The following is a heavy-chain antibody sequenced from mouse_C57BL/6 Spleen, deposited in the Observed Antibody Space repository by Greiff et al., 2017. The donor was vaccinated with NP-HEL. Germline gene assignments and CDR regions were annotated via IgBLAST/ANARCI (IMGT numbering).Heavy chain of an antibody. V-gene: IGHV1-50*01. J-gene: IGHJ3*01. D-gene: IGHD1-1*01. Sequence: QVQLQQPGAELVKPGASVKLSCKASGYTFTSYWIQWVKQRPGQGLEWIGEIDPSDSYTNYNQKFKGKATLTVDTSSSTAYMHLSSLTSEDYAVDYCARWTFTDWGQGTLVTVSA. CDR2: IDPSDSYT. CDR3: ARWTFTD. CDR1: GYTFTSYW.